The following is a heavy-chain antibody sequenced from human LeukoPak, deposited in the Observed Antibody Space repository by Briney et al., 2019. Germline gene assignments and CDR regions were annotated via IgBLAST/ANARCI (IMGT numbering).Heavy chain of an antibody. CDR3: ARPGIGGATAHVDY. D-gene: IGHD1-26*01. CDR1: GDSFTSYW. J-gene: IGHJ4*02. Sequence: GESLKISCRGSGDSFTSYWIGWVRQMPGEDLEWRGIIYPGDSDTRYTPSFQGQVTTSADKSISTAYLQWSSLKASDTAMYYCARPGIGGATAHVDYWGQGTLVTVSS. CDR2: IYPGDSDT. V-gene: IGHV5-51*01.